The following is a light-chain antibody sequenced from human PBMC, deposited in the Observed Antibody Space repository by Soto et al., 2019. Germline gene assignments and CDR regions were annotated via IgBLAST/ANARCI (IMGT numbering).Light chain of an antibody. CDR3: AAWDDSLSGYV. CDR2: SNN. Sequence: QSVLTQPPSASGTPGQRVTISCSGSSSNIGSNYVYWYQQLPGTAPKLLIYSNNQRPSGVPDRFSGSKSGTSASLAISGLPSEDEADYYCAAWDDSLSGYVFGTGTQLTVL. CDR1: SSNIGSNY. V-gene: IGLV1-47*02. J-gene: IGLJ1*01.